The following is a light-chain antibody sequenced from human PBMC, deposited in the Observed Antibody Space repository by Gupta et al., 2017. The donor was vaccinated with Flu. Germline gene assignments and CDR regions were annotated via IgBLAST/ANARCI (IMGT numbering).Light chain of an antibody. J-gene: IGKJ5*01. CDR2: VNS. Sequence: EILLTESALSLSVTPGEPASISCTSTQSLLYKNGNNHLDWYIQRPGQSPKLLIYVNSRRASGVPDRFSASGSGTAFTLLISRVEADDFGIYYCMQSLECPITFGRGTRLEI. CDR3: MQSLECPIT. CDR1: QSLLYKNGNNH. V-gene: IGKV2-28*01.